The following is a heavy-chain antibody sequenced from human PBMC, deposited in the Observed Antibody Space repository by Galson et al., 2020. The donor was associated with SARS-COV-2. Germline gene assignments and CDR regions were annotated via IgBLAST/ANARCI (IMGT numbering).Heavy chain of an antibody. CDR2: MNPNSGNT. V-gene: IGHV1-8*01. CDR1: GYTFTNYE. Sequence: ASVKVSCTASGYTFTNYEINWVRQAPGQGLEWMGWMNPNSGNTGYAQKFQGRVTMTRNTSISTAYMELNSLTSEDTAVYYCARSYDDFATWFDPWGQGTLVIVSS. CDR3: ARSYDDFATWFDP. J-gene: IGHJ5*02. D-gene: IGHD4-17*01.